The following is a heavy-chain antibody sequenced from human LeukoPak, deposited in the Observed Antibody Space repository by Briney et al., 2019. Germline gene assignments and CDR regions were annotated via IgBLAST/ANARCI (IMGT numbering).Heavy chain of an antibody. CDR1: GFTFSSYG. Sequence: GGSLRLSCAASGFTFSSYGMHWVRQAPGKGLEGVAVIWYDGSNKYYADSVKGRFTISRDNSKNTLYLQMNSLRAEDTAVYYRARGLGIAAAGVDYWGQGTLVTVSS. J-gene: IGHJ4*02. V-gene: IGHV3-33*01. CDR2: IWYDGSNK. CDR3: ARGLGIAAAGVDY. D-gene: IGHD6-13*01.